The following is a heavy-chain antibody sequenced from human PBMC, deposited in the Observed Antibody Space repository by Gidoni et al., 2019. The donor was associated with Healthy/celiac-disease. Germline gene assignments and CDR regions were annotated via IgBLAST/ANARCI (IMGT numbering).Heavy chain of an antibody. D-gene: IGHD1-20*01. CDR2: IKQDGSEK. J-gene: IGHJ3*02. CDR1: GFTFSSYW. V-gene: IGHV3-7*01. CDR3: ATLRGYNWNREADDAFDI. Sequence: EVQLVESGGGLVQPGGSLRLSCAASGFTFSSYWMSWVRQAPGKGLEWVANIKQDGSEKYYVDSVKGRFTISRDNAKNSLYLQMNSLRAEDTAVYYCATLRGYNWNREADDAFDIWGQGTMVTVSS.